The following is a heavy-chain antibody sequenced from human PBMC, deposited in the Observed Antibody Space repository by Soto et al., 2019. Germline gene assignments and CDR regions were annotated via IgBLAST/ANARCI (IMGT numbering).Heavy chain of an antibody. J-gene: IGHJ6*02. CDR3: EREELLLVYYYVMEV. Sequence: SVKVSCKASGYTFTRYYMHWVRQAPGQGLEWMGIIHPSGGSTSYAQKFQGRVTMTRDTSTSTVYMDLSRLRSEDTAVYYCEREELLLVYYYVMEVGGQGTTVTVS. CDR2: IHPSGGST. CDR1: GYTFTRYY. V-gene: IGHV1-46*01. D-gene: IGHD2-15*01.